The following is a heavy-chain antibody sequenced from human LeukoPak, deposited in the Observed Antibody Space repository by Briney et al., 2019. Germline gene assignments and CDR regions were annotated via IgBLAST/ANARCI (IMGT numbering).Heavy chain of an antibody. D-gene: IGHD5-24*01. J-gene: IGHJ4*02. V-gene: IGHV3-15*01. CDR1: GFTFSNDW. Sequence: GGSLRLSCAASGFTFSNDWMSWVRQAPGKGLEWVGRIKSKTDGGTIDYAAPVKGRFTISRDDSKNTMYLQINSLKTEDTAVYYCRRDGFSSMHWGQGTLVTVSS. CDR3: RRDGFSSMH. CDR2: IKSKTDGGTI.